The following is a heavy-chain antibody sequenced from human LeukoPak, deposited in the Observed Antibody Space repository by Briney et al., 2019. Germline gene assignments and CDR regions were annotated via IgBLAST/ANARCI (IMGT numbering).Heavy chain of an antibody. D-gene: IGHD4-17*01. Sequence: ASVKVSCKASGYTFTSYGISWVRQAPGQGLEWMGWISAYNGNTNYAQKLQGRVTMTTDTSTSTAYMELRSLRSDDTAVYYCARDGDDYGDYGWEPFDYWGQGTLVTVSS. CDR2: ISAYNGNT. CDR3: ARDGDDYGDYGWEPFDY. J-gene: IGHJ4*02. CDR1: GYTFTSYG. V-gene: IGHV1-18*01.